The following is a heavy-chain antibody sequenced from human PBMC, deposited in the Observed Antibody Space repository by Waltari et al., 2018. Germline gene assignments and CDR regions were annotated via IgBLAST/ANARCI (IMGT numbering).Heavy chain of an antibody. CDR1: GFTFSSYG. CDR3: AREVEMATIETASGAFDI. Sequence: QVQLVESGGGVVQPGGSLRLSCAASGFTFSSYGMHWVRQAPGKGLEWVAFIRYDGSNKYYADSVKGRFTISRDNSKNTLYLQMNSLRAEDTAVYYCAREVEMATIETASGAFDIWGQGTMVTVSS. V-gene: IGHV3-30*02. J-gene: IGHJ3*02. D-gene: IGHD5-12*01. CDR2: IRYDGSNK.